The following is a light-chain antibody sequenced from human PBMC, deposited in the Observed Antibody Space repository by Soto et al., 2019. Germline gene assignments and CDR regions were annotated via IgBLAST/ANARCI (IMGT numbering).Light chain of an antibody. Sequence: QSALTQPASVSGSPGQSITISCTGTSSDVGRYNLVSWYQQHPGKAPKLMIYEGSKWPSGVSNRFSGSKSGNTASLTISGLQAEDEADYYCCSYAGTSTFVVFGGGTKLTVL. CDR2: EGS. J-gene: IGLJ2*01. CDR3: CSYAGTSTFVV. CDR1: SSDVGRYNL. V-gene: IGLV2-23*03.